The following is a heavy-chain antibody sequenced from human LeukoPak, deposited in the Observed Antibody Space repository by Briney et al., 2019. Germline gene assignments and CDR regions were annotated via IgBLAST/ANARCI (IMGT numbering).Heavy chain of an antibody. Sequence: SETPSLTCGVYGGSFSGYYWSWIRQPPGKGLEWIGEINHSGSTNYNPSLKSRVTISVDTSKNQFSLKLSSVTAADTAVYYCAKEANIAAAIVWFDPWGQGTLVTVSS. CDR2: INHSGST. V-gene: IGHV4-34*01. D-gene: IGHD6-13*01. J-gene: IGHJ5*02. CDR3: AKEANIAAAIVWFDP. CDR1: GGSFSGYY.